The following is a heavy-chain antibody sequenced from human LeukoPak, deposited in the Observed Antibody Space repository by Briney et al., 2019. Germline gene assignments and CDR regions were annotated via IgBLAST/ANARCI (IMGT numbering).Heavy chain of an antibody. D-gene: IGHD4-17*01. CDR3: ARSSYGDYGEEYMDV. J-gene: IGHJ6*03. Sequence: ASVKVSCKASGGTFSSYAISWVRQAPGQGLEWMGGIIPIFGTANYAQKFQGRVTITAEESTSTAYMELSSLRSEDTAVYYCARSSYGDYGEEYMDVWGKGTTVTVSS. CDR2: IIPIFGTA. V-gene: IGHV1-69*13. CDR1: GGTFSSYA.